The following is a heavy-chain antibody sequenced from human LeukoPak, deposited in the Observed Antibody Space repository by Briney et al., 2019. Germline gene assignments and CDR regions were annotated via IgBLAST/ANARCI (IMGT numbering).Heavy chain of an antibody. J-gene: IGHJ4*02. CDR3: ARSTQQLVAPHFDY. CDR1: GYSFTTYW. Sequence: GESLKISCKGSGYSFTTYWIGWVRQMPGKGLEWMGIIYPGDSDTRYSPSFQGQVTISADKSTSTAFLQWSSLKASDSAMYYCARSTQQLVAPHFDYWGLGTLVTVSS. D-gene: IGHD6-6*01. V-gene: IGHV5-51*01. CDR2: IYPGDSDT.